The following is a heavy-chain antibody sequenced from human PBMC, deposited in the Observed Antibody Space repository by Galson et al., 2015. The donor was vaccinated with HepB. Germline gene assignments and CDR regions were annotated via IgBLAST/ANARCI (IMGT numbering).Heavy chain of an antibody. J-gene: IGHJ4*02. CDR1: GFTFGGYG. D-gene: IGHD4-17*01. Sequence: SLRLSCAASGFTFGGYGMHWVRQAPGKGLEWVGVIWYDGSNQHYADSVKGRLTISRDNSKNILYLQMNSLRAEDTAVYYCAREGRITVTIFDYWGQGSLVTVSS. CDR2: IWYDGSNQ. V-gene: IGHV3-33*01. CDR3: AREGRITVTIFDY.